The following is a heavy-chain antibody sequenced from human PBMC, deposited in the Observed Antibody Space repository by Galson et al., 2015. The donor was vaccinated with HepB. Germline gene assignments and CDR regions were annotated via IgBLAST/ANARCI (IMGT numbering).Heavy chain of an antibody. CDR3: AKDRGVDWGVEQQTLLLRGAFDV. Sequence: SLRLSCAASGFTFSSYGMSWVRQAPGQGLEWVSVISGRGGTTSYADSVKGRFTISRDNFRNMLYLRMNSLRVDDTAVFYCAKDRGVDWGVEQQTLLLRGAFDVWGQGTAVTVSS. CDR2: ISGRGGTT. CDR1: GFTFSSYG. J-gene: IGHJ3*01. D-gene: IGHD1/OR15-1a*01. V-gene: IGHV3-23*01.